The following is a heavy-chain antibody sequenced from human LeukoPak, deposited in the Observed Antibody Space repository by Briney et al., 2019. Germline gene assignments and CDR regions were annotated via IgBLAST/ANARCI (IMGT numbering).Heavy chain of an antibody. J-gene: IGHJ4*02. CDR3: ARLMPSGSFDY. CDR1: GGSISSYY. Sequence: ASETLSLTCTVSGGSISSYYWSWIRQPPGKGLEWIGYIYYSGSTNYNPSLKSRVTISVDTSKNQFSLKLSSVTAADTAVYYCARLMPSGSFDYWGQGTLVTVSS. CDR2: IYYSGST. V-gene: IGHV4-59*12. D-gene: IGHD3-3*01.